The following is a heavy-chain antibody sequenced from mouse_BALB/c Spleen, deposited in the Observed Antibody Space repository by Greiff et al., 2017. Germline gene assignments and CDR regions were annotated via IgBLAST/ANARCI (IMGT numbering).Heavy chain of an antibody. CDR1: GYAFSSSW. D-gene: IGHD2-12*01. J-gene: IGHJ2*01. CDR3: ARAFSYYFDY. CDR2: IYPGDGDT. Sequence: HVQMQQSGPELVKPGASVKISCKASGYAFSSSWMNWVKQRPGQGLEWIGRIYPGDGDTNYNGKFKGKATLTADKSSSTAYMQLSSLTSVDSAVYFCARAFSYYFDYWGQGTTLTVSS. V-gene: IGHV1-82*01.